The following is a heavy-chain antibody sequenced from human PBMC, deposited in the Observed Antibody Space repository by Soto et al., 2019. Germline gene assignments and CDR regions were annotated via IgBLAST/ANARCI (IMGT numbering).Heavy chain of an antibody. CDR2: INAGNGNT. D-gene: IGHD5-12*01. CDR3: ARELDSGYDELNDYYYGMDV. J-gene: IGHJ6*02. CDR1: GYTFTSYA. V-gene: IGHV1-3*01. Sequence: ASVKVSCKASGYTFTSYAMHWVRQAPGQRLEWMGWINAGNGNTKYSQKFQGRVTITRDTSASTAYMELSSVTAADTAVYYCARELDSGYDELNDYYYGMDVWGQGTTVTVSS.